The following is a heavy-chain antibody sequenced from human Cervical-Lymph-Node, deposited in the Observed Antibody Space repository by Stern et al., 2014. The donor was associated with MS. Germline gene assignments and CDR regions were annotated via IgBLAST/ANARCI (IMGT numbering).Heavy chain of an antibody. CDR3: ARDCSHGSCYSQYYYGMDV. Sequence: EVQLVESGGGLVQPGGSLRLSRGASEFTFSSYWMSWVRQVPGKGLEWVANIKQDGSEKYYVDSVKGRFTISRDNAKNSLYLQMNSLRDEDTAVYYCARDCSHGSCYSQYYYGMDVWGHGTTVTVSS. CDR2: IKQDGSEK. J-gene: IGHJ6*02. D-gene: IGHD2-15*01. V-gene: IGHV3-7*01. CDR1: EFTFSSYW.